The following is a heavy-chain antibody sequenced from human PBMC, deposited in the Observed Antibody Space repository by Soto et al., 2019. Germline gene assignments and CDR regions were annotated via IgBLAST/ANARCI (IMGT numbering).Heavy chain of an antibody. CDR3: ERGQVVYDFWGGSSPRHCYFDL. CDR2: FDPEDGET. D-gene: IGHD3-3*01. CDR1: GYTLTELS. Sequence: ASVKVSCKVSGYTLTELSMHWVRQAPGKGLEWMGGFDPEDGETIYAQKFQGRVTMTEDTSTDTAYMELSSLRSQDTAVYYCERGQVVYDFWGGSSPRHCYFDLGGGGTRVPVSS. J-gene: IGHJ2*01. V-gene: IGHV1-24*01.